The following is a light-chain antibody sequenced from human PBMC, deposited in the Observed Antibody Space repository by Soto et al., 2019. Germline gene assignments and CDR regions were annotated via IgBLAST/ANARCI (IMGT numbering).Light chain of an antibody. CDR3: AAWDDSLSRLV. CDR1: ISNIGANY. Sequence: QAVVTQPPSASGTPGQRVTISCSGSISNIGANYVFWYQQLPGTAPKLLVFRNYQRPSGVPDRFSGSKSDTSASLAISGLRSDDEADHYCAAWDDSLSRLVFGGGTKLTVL. J-gene: IGLJ2*01. CDR2: RNY. V-gene: IGLV1-47*01.